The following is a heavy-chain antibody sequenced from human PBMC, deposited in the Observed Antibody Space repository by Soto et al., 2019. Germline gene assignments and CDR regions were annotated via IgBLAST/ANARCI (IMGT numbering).Heavy chain of an antibody. Sequence: PXGSLILSCAASGFTFSSYGMHWVRQAPGKGLDWVAVIWYDGSNKYYADSVKGRFTISRDNSKNTLYLQMNSLRAEDTAVYYCARDREAAYDSSGYSTTWFDHWGRGTLVTVSS. CDR3: ARDREAAYDSSGYSTTWFDH. CDR1: GFTFSSYG. J-gene: IGHJ5*02. V-gene: IGHV3-33*01. D-gene: IGHD3-22*01. CDR2: IWYDGSNK.